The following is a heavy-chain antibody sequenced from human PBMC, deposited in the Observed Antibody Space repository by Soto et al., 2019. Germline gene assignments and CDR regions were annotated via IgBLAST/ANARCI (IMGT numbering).Heavy chain of an antibody. CDR3: VGGYYYYMDV. CDR2: TRNKANSYTT. J-gene: IGHJ6*03. V-gene: IGHV3-72*01. CDR1: GFTFSDHY. Sequence: GGSLRLSCAASGFTFSDHYMDWVRQAPGKGLEWVGRTRNKANSYTTEYAASVKGRFTISRDDSKNSLYLQMNSLKTEDTAVYYCVGGYYYYMDVWGKGTTVTVSS.